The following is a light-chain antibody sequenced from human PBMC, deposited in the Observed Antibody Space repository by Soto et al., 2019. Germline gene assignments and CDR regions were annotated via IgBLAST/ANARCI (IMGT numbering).Light chain of an antibody. V-gene: IGLV6-57*04. J-gene: IGLJ3*02. Sequence: NFMLTQPHSVSESPGKTITISCTRSSGSIASTYVQWYQQRPGSAPTTVLYEDDQRPSGVPDRFSGSIDSSSNSASLTISGLQTEDEADYYCQSYDTSEPKWVFGGGTKLTVL. CDR1: SGSIASTY. CDR2: EDD. CDR3: QSYDTSEPKWV.